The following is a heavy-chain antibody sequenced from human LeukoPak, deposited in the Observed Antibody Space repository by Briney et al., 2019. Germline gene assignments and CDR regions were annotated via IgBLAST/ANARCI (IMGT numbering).Heavy chain of an antibody. D-gene: IGHD1-1*01. CDR3: ARSPGRTETFDY. V-gene: IGHV1-2*04. Sequence: ASVKVSCKASGYTFTSYYMHWVRQAPGQGLEWMGWINPNSGGTNYAQKFQGWVTMTRDTSISTAYMELSSLRSEDTAVYYCARSPGRTETFDYWGQGTLVTVSS. CDR2: INPNSGGT. J-gene: IGHJ4*02. CDR1: GYTFTSYY.